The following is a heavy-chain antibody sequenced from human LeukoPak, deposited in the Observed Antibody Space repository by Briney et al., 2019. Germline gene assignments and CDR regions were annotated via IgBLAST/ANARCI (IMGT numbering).Heavy chain of an antibody. D-gene: IGHD3-3*01. J-gene: IGHJ6*02. CDR3: ARPPSITNPYYGMDV. Sequence: GGSLRLSCAASGFTFRSYSMNWVRQAPGKGLEWVSYISSSGGAIYYADSVKGRFTISRDNAKNSLYLQMNSLRAEDTAVYYCARPPSITNPYYGMDVWGQGTTVTVSS. V-gene: IGHV3-48*04. CDR1: GFTFRSYS. CDR2: ISSSGGAI.